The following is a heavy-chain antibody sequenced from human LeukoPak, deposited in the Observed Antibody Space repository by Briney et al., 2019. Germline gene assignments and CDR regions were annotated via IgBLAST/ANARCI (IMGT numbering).Heavy chain of an antibody. CDR1: GGSIYSSSYY. CDR2: IYYSGST. CDR3: ARLYTSGWHVDY. V-gene: IGHV4-39*01. Sequence: SETLSLTCTVSGGSIYSSSYYWGWIRQPPGKGLEWIGSIYYSGSTYYNPSLKSRVTISGDTSKNQFSLELSSVTAADAAVYYCARLYTSGWHVDYWGQGTLVTASS. J-gene: IGHJ4*02. D-gene: IGHD6-19*01.